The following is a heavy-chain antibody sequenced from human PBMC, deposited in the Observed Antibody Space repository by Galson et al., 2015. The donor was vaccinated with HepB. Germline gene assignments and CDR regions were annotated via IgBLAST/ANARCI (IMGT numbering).Heavy chain of an antibody. CDR3: ARDRVRETFDY. CDR2: ISYDSTRK. CDR1: GFTFSSYA. Sequence: SLRLSCAASGFTFSSYAMDWVRQAPGEGLEWVAAISYDSTRKFYADSVKGRFTTSRDNSENTLYLEMNSLGVDDMAVYYCARDRVRETFDYWGQGTLVTVSS. D-gene: IGHD1-26*01. J-gene: IGHJ4*02. V-gene: IGHV3-30*01.